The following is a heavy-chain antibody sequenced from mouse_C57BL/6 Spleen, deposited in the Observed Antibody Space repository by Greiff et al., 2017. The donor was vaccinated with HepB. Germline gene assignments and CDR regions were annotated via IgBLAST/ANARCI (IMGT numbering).Heavy chain of an antibody. D-gene: IGHD3-2*02. CDR2: FYPGDGDT. CDR1: GYAFSSSW. J-gene: IGHJ3*01. V-gene: IGHV1-82*01. CDR3: ARAEAAQAPFAY. Sequence: QVQLQQSGPELVKPGASVKISCKASGYAFSSSWMNWVKQRPGKGLEWIGRFYPGDGDTNYNGKFKGKATLTADKSSSTAYMQLSSLTSEDSAVYVCARAEAAQAPFAYWGQGALVTVAA.